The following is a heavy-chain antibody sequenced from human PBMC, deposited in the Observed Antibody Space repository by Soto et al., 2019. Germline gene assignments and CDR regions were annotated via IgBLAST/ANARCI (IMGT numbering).Heavy chain of an antibody. CDR2: IYSGGST. V-gene: IGHV3-53*03. J-gene: IGHJ6*02. Sequence: VVSLRLSCAASGLTVSNNYISWVRQPPGKGLEWVSLIYSGGSTYYADSVKGRFTLSRDNSKNTVYLQMNSLRAEDTAVYYCARAEWGSSYTQYYYALDVWGQGTTVTVSS. D-gene: IGHD6-13*01. CDR1: GLTVSNNY. CDR3: ARAEWGSSYTQYYYALDV.